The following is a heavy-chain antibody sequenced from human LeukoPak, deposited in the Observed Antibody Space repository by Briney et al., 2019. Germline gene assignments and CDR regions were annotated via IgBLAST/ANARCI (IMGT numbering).Heavy chain of an antibody. Sequence: GGSLRLSCAASGFTFDDYAMHWVRQAPGKGLEWVSGISWNSGSIGYADSVKGRFTISRDNAKNSLYLQMNSLRAEDTAVYYCARPERGMSSSSFDYWGQGTLVTVSS. CDR1: GFTFDDYA. J-gene: IGHJ4*02. CDR2: ISWNSGSI. V-gene: IGHV3-9*01. D-gene: IGHD6-13*01. CDR3: ARPERGMSSSSFDY.